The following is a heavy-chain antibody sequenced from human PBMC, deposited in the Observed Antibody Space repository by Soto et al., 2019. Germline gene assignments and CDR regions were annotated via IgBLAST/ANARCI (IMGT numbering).Heavy chain of an antibody. D-gene: IGHD6-6*01. CDR1: GFTFSSYW. V-gene: IGHV3-7*05. CDR2: IKQDGSDK. Sequence: EVQLVESGGGLVQPGGSLRLSCAASGFTFSSYWMNWVRQAPGKGLEWLANIKQDGSDKNYVDSVKGRFTISRDNAKNALYLQMNSLRAEDTAVYYCARGLRQSSSSQTVYYGMHVWGQGTTVTVSS. J-gene: IGHJ6*02. CDR3: ARGLRQSSSSQTVYYGMHV.